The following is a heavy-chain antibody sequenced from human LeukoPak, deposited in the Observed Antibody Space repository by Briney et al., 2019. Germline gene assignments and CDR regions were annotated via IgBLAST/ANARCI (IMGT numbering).Heavy chain of an antibody. J-gene: IGHJ3*02. D-gene: IGHD3-22*01. CDR2: IYYSGNT. V-gene: IGHV4-59*01. CDR3: ARAGYYDSSGYYLDAFDI. Sequence: WETLSLTCTVSGGSISSYYWSWIRQPPGKGLEWIGYIYYSGNTNHNPSLKSRVTISVDTSKNQFSLKLSSVTAADTAVYYCARAGYYDSSGYYLDAFDIWGQGTMVTVSS. CDR1: GGSISSYY.